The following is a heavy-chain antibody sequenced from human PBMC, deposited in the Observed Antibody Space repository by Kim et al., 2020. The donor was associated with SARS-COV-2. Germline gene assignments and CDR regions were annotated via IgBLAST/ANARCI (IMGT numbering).Heavy chain of an antibody. CDR1: GFTFSNAW. CDR2: IKSKTDGGTT. Sequence: GGSLRLSCAASGFTFSNAWMSWVRQAPGKGLEWVGRIKSKTDGGTTDYAAPVKGRFTISRDVSKNTLYLQMNSLKTEDTAVYYCTTEVRRILAAAGTDHFDYWGQGTLVTVSS. V-gene: IGHV3-15*01. D-gene: IGHD6-13*01. CDR3: TTEVRRILAAAGTDHFDY. J-gene: IGHJ4*02.